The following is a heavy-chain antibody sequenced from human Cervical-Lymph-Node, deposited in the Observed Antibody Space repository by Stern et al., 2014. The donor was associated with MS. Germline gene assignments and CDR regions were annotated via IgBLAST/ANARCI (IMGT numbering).Heavy chain of an antibody. V-gene: IGHV1-18*01. CDR2: IGAYNGNT. J-gene: IGHJ3*02. CDR3: TRGLLGSENAFDI. D-gene: IGHD2-15*01. CDR1: GYTFTSHG. Sequence: QVQLVQSGAEVMKPWASVKVSCKASGYTFTSHGICWVRQAPGPVLEWMGWIGAYNGNTNNAQKLQGRATMTTDTSTSTAYMQLRSLRSDDTAVYYCTRGLLGSENAFDIWGQGTMVTVSS.